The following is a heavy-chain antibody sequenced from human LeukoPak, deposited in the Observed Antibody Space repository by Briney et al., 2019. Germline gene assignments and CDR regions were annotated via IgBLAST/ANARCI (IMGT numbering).Heavy chain of an antibody. CDR1: GFTFSSYA. Sequence: GGSLRLSCAASGFTFSSYAMSWVRQAPGKGLEWVSAISGSGGSTYYADSVKGRFTISRDNSKNTLYLQMNGLRAEDTAFYFCARENGHIYGYAFLDQWGQGTLVTVSS. D-gene: IGHD5-18*01. CDR3: ARENGHIYGYAFLDQ. CDR2: ISGSGGST. J-gene: IGHJ4*02. V-gene: IGHV3-23*01.